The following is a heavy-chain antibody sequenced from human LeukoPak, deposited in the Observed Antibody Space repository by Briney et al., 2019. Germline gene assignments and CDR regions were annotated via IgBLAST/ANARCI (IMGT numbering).Heavy chain of an antibody. J-gene: IGHJ4*02. D-gene: IGHD6-6*01. CDR1: GYTFTSYY. CDR2: INPSGGSA. Sequence: ASVKVSCTASGYTFTSYYMHWVRQAPGQGLEWMGLINPSGGSASYAQKFQGRVTMTRDTSTSTVYMELSSLRSEDTAVYYCARVMAKSSIAASLDYWGQGTLVTVSS. V-gene: IGHV1-46*01. CDR3: ARVMAKSSIAASLDY.